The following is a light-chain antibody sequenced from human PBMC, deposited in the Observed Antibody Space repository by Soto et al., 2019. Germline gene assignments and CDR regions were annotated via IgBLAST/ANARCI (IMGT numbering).Light chain of an antibody. J-gene: IGKJ1*01. CDR2: GAS. CDR3: QQYNNWPPWT. CDR1: KVVFTN. V-gene: IGKV3-15*01. Sequence: EIVMTQSPATLSVSPGERATLSSRAIKVVFTNLAWSQQKPGQAPRLLIYGASTRATGIPARFSGSGSGTEFTLTISSLQSEDFAVYYCQQYNNWPPWTFGQGTKVEIK.